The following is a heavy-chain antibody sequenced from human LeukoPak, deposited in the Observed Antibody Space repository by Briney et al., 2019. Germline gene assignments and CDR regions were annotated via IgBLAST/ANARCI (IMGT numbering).Heavy chain of an antibody. CDR3: ARVTGGHFDYYYYMDV. V-gene: IGHV4-59*01. J-gene: IGHJ6*03. CDR2: IYYSGST. Sequence: SETLSLTCAVYGGSFSSYYWSWIRQPPGKGLEWIGYIYYSGSTNYNPSLKSRVTISVDTSKNQFSLKLSSVTAADTAVYYCARVTGGHFDYYYYMDVWGKGTTVTISS. D-gene: IGHD2-15*01. CDR1: GGSFSSYY.